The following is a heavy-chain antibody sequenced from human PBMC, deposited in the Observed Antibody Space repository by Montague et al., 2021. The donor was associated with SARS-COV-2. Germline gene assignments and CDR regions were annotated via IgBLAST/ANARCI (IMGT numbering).Heavy chain of an antibody. CDR1: GFTFSSYA. J-gene: IGHJ4*02. Sequence: SLRLSCAASGFTFSSYAMHWVRQAPGKGLEWVAVISYDGSNTYYXDSVKGRFTISRDNSKNTLYLQMNSLRAEDTAVYYCASLLLCFGEFRAFYYWGQGTLVTVSS. D-gene: IGHD3-10*01. CDR3: ASLLLCFGEFRAFYY. V-gene: IGHV3-30*04. CDR2: ISYDGSNT.